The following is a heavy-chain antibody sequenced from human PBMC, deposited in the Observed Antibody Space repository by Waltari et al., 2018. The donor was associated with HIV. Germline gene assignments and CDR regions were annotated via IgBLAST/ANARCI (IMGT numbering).Heavy chain of an antibody. D-gene: IGHD2-2*01. J-gene: IGHJ6*02. Sequence: QVQLVQSGAEVKKPGASAKVYCKASGYTFSTYDINWARQATGQGLEWMGWMNPNSGNTGYAQKFQGRVNMTRNSSIRTAYMELSSLRSDDTAVYYCSRGLHCTATSCLLYHGMDVWGQGTAVSVSS. CDR1: GYTFSTYD. CDR3: SRGLHCTATSCLLYHGMDV. CDR2: MNPNSGNT. V-gene: IGHV1-8*01.